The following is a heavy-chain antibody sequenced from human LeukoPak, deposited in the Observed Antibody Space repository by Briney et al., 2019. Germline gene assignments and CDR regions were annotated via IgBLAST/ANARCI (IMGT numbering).Heavy chain of an antibody. CDR2: INHSGST. CDR3: ARGRYSYVDY. D-gene: IGHD5-18*01. Sequence: TPSETLSLTCAVYGGPFSGYYWSWIRQPPGKGLEWIGEINHSGSTNYNPSLKSRVTISVDTSKNQFSLKLSSVTAADTAVYYCARGRYSYVDYWGQGTLVTVSS. V-gene: IGHV4-34*01. CDR1: GGPFSGYY. J-gene: IGHJ4*02.